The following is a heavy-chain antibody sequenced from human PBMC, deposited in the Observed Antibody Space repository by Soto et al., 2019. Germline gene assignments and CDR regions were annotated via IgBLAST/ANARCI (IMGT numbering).Heavy chain of an antibody. D-gene: IGHD6-13*01. CDR3: AKDSGTIAQREVFDY. CDR1: GFTFRNYA. CDR2: ISDNGGST. Sequence: PGGSLRLSCAASGFTFRNYAMTWVRQAPGRGLEWVSGISDNGGSTYYADSVTGRFTISRDNSKNTLCLQMDSLRAEDTAIYYCAKDSGTIAQREVFDYWGQGTLVTVSS. J-gene: IGHJ4*02. V-gene: IGHV3-23*01.